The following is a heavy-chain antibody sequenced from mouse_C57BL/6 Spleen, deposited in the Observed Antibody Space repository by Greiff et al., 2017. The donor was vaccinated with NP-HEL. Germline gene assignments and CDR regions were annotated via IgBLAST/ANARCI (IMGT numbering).Heavy chain of an antibody. Sequence: QVQLQQPGAELVRPGSSVKLSCKASGYTFTSYWMEWVKQRPGQGLEWIGNIYPSDSETHYNQKFKDKATLTVDKSSSTAYMQLSSLTSEDSAVYYCARPMHYGSSRNFDYWGQGTTLTVSS. CDR2: IYPSDSET. V-gene: IGHV1-61*01. CDR1: GYTFTSYW. CDR3: ARPMHYGSSRNFDY. D-gene: IGHD1-1*01. J-gene: IGHJ2*01.